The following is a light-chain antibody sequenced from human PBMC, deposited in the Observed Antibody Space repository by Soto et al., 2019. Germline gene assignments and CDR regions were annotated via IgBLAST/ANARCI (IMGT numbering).Light chain of an antibody. CDR1: QSVSDMY. CDR3: QHYGTSAL. CDR2: AS. Sequence: EIVLTQSPGTLSLSPGERATLSCRASQSVSDMYLAWYQQKPGQAPRLLIYASNRATGIPDRFSGSGSGTDFTLTISGLEPEDFAVYYCQHYGTSALFGPGTKVEIK. V-gene: IGKV3-20*01. J-gene: IGKJ3*01.